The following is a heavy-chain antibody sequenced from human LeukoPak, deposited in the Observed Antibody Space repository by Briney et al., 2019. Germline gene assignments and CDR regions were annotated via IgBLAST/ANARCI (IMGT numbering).Heavy chain of an antibody. V-gene: IGHV3-21*01. CDR1: GFTFSSYS. CDR3: ARDGAYYYDSSGYYGGLGFDY. D-gene: IGHD3-22*01. CDR2: ISSSSSYI. Sequence: GGSLRLSCAASGFTFSSYSMSWVRQAPGKWLEWVSSISSSSSYIYYADSVKGRFTISRDNAKNSLYLQMNSLRAEDTAVYYCARDGAYYYDSSGYYGGLGFDYWGQGTLVTVSS. J-gene: IGHJ4*02.